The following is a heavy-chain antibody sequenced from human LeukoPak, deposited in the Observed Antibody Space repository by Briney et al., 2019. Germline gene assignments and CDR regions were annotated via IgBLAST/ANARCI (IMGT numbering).Heavy chain of an antibody. J-gene: IGHJ4*02. CDR1: GGSISSGGYY. Sequence: SETLSLTCTVSGGSISSGGYYWSWIRQHPGKGLEWIGYIYYSGSTYYNPSLKSRVTISVDTSKNQFSLKLSSVTAADTAVYYCARVAAGLKYGADYWGQGTLGTVSS. V-gene: IGHV4-31*03. CDR3: ARVAAGLKYGADY. CDR2: IYYSGST. D-gene: IGHD1-14*01.